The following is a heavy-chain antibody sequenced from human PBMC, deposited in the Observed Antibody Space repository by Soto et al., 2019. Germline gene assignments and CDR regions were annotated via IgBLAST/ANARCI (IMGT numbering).Heavy chain of an antibody. CDR2: ISGSGGST. J-gene: IGHJ5*02. V-gene: IGHV3-23*01. CDR3: AKDHLIVVVPAAPFANWFDP. CDR1: GFTFSSYA. D-gene: IGHD2-2*01. Sequence: SLRLSCAASGFTFSSYAMSWVRQAPGKGLEWVSDISGSGGSTYYADSVKGRFTISRDNSKNTLYLQMNSLRAEDTAVYYCAKDHLIVVVPAAPFANWFDPWGQGTLVTVSS.